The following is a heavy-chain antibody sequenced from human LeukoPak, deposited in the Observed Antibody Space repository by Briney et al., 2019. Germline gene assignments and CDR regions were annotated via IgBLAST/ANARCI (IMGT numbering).Heavy chain of an antibody. V-gene: IGHV4-59*01. D-gene: IGHD5-18*01. CDR2: IYYSGST. J-gene: IGHJ5*02. CDR1: GGSISSYY. CDR3: AREYSYGYRWFDP. Sequence: SETLSLTCTVSGGSISSYYWSWIRQPPGKGLEWIGYIYYSGSTNYNPSLKSRVTISVDTSKNQFSLKLSSVTAADTAVYYCAREYSYGYRWFDPWGQGTLVTVSS.